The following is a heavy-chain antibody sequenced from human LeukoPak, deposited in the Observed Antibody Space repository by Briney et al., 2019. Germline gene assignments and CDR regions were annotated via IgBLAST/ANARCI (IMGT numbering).Heavy chain of an antibody. Sequence: TSETLSLTCTVSGGSISSSSYYWSRIRQPAGKALEWIGRIYTTGSTNYNPSLKSRVTISVDTSKNQFSLNLNSVTAADPAVYYCARTGDSPFDYWGQGTLVTVSS. CDR1: GGSISSSSYY. CDR3: ARTGDSPFDY. V-gene: IGHV4-61*02. CDR2: IYTTGST. J-gene: IGHJ4*02.